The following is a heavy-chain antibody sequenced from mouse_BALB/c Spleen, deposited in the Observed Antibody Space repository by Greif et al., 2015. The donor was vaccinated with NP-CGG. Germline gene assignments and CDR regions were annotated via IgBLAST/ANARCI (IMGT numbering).Heavy chain of an antibody. CDR3: ARPPYGNYAMDY. J-gene: IGHJ4*01. CDR1: GDSITSGY. V-gene: IGHV3-8*02. D-gene: IGHD2-1*01. Sequence: EVKVVESGPSLVKPSQTLSLTCSVTGDSITSGYWNWIRKFPGNKLEYMGYISYSGSTYYNPSLKSRIPITRDTSKNQYYLQLNSVTTEDTATYYCARPPYGNYAMDYWGQGTSVTVSS. CDR2: ISYSGST.